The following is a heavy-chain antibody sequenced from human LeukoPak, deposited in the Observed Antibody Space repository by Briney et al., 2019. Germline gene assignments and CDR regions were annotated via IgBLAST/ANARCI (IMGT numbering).Heavy chain of an antibody. V-gene: IGHV1-46*01. Sequence: ASVKVSCKASGYIFTSYYMHWVRQAPGQGLEWMGIINPSGGRTNYAQKFQGRVTMTRDMSTSTVYMELSSLRSEDTAVYYCARVSRFGELYYDYWGQGTLVTVSS. D-gene: IGHD3-10*01. J-gene: IGHJ4*02. CDR2: INPSGGRT. CDR1: GYIFTSYY. CDR3: ARVSRFGELYYDY.